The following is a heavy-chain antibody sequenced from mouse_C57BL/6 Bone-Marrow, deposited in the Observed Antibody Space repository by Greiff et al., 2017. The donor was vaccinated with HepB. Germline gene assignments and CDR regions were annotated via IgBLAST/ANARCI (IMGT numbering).Heavy chain of an antibody. CDR2: INSDGGST. V-gene: IGHV5-2*03. D-gene: IGHD2-4*01. CDR3: ASYYDYGGYYAMDY. Sequence: EVKLVESGGGLVQPGESLKLSCESNEYEFPSHDMSWVRKTPEKRLELVAAINSDGGSTYYPDTMERRFIISRDNTKKTLYLQMSSLRSEDTALYYCASYYDYGGYYAMDYWGQGTSVTVSS. J-gene: IGHJ4*01. CDR1: EYEFPSHD.